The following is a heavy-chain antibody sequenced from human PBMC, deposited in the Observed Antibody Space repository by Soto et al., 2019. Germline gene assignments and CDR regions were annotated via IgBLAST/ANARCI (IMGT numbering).Heavy chain of an antibody. Sequence: EVQLVESGGGLEKPGGSLRLSCAASGFTFSHVWMSWVRQAPGKGLEWVGRIKRKIDGETIDYAAPVKGRFTISRDDSKVTLYLQMNSLKTEDTAVYYCATEASCSSTTCPRAFDIWGQGTVVTVSS. CDR1: GFTFSHVW. CDR2: IKRKIDGETI. D-gene: IGHD2-2*01. J-gene: IGHJ3*02. V-gene: IGHV3-15*01. CDR3: ATEASCSSTTCPRAFDI.